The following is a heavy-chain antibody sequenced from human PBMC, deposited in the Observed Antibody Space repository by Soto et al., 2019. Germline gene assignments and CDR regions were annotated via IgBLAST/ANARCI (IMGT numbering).Heavy chain of an antibody. V-gene: IGHV3-9*01. J-gene: IGHJ5*02. CDR1: GFTFDDYA. CDR3: AKDLDPETGTDYSNWFDP. D-gene: IGHD1-1*01. Sequence: GGSLRLSCAASGFTFDDYAMRWVRQAPGKGLEWVSGISWNSGSIGYADSVKGRFTISRDNAKNSLYLQMNSLRAEDTALYYCAKDLDPETGTDYSNWFDPWGQGTLVTVSS. CDR2: ISWNSGSI.